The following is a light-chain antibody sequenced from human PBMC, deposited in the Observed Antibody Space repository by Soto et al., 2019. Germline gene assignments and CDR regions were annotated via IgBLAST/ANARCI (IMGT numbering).Light chain of an antibody. J-gene: IGKJ1*01. Sequence: EIVFTQSPGTLSLSPGERATLSCRASQSVSSSYLAWYQQKPGQAPRLLIYGASSRATGIPDRFSGSGSGTDFTLTISRLEPEDFAVYYCQQYGSSPQTFGQGTKVDSK. CDR1: QSVSSSY. CDR3: QQYGSSPQT. V-gene: IGKV3-20*01. CDR2: GAS.